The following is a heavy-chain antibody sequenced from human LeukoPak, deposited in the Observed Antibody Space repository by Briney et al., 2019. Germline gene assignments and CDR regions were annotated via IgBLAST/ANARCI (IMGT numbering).Heavy chain of an antibody. V-gene: IGHV1-2*02. Sequence: GASVKVSCKASGYTFTGYYMHWVRQAPGQGLEWMGWINPNSGGTNYAQKFQGRVTMTRDTSISTAYMELSRLRSDDTAVYYCARDFWHDSSGYYSPAGDAFDIWGQGTMVTVSS. CDR2: INPNSGGT. CDR3: ARDFWHDSSGYYSPAGDAFDI. CDR1: GYTFTGYY. J-gene: IGHJ3*02. D-gene: IGHD3-22*01.